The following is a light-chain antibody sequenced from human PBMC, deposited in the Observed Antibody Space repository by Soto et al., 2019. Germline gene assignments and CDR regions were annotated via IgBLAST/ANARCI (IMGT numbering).Light chain of an antibody. CDR2: NAS. J-gene: IGKJ2*01. V-gene: IGKV3-20*01. CDR3: QQYSTSSPRYT. Sequence: EIVLTQSPGTLSLSPGERATLFCRASQSVTANLLPWSQQKPGQAPRLLIYNASRRAAGIPDRFSGSGSGTDFTLTISRLEPEDFAVYYCQQYSTSSPRYTFGQGTKLEIK. CDR1: QSVTANL.